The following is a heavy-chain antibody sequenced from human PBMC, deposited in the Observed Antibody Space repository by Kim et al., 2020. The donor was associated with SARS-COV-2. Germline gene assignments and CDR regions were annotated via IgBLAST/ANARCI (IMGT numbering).Heavy chain of an antibody. CDR3: SVLLWFGESSTDY. J-gene: IGHJ4*02. D-gene: IGHD3-10*01. V-gene: IGHV3-73*01. CDR2: IRSKANSYAT. CDR1: GFTFSGSA. Sequence: GGSLRLSCAASGFTFSGSAMHWVRQASGKGLEWVGRIRSKANSYATAYAASVKGRFTISRDDSKNTAYLQMNSLKTEDTAVYYCSVLLWFGESSTDYWGQGTLVTVSS.